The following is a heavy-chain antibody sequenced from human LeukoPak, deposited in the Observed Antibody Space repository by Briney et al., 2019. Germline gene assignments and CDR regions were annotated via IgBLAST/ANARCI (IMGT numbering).Heavy chain of an antibody. CDR3: AKDPYSSGWYGRVLNYYYYYMDV. CDR2: ISYDGSNK. CDR1: GFTFGSYW. J-gene: IGHJ6*03. Sequence: PGGSLRLSCAASGFTFGSYWMSWVRQAPGKGLEWVAVISYDGSNKYYADSVKGRFTISRDNSKNTLYLQMNSLRAEDTAVYYCAKDPYSSGWYGRVLNYYYYYMDVWGKGTTVTVSS. D-gene: IGHD6-19*01. V-gene: IGHV3-30*18.